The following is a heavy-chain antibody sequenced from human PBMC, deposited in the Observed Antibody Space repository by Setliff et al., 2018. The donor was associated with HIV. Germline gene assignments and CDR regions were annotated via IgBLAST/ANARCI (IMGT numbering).Heavy chain of an antibody. J-gene: IGHJ6*02. Sequence: GASVKVSCKASGYTFTDYAIYWMRQAPGQRLEWLGWINAGNGNTEYSQNFQGRVTISRDTSASTAYMELRSLRSDDTAVYFCARLGSGWSDSYYYAMDVWGQGTTVTVSS. D-gene: IGHD6-19*01. V-gene: IGHV1-3*01. CDR2: INAGNGNT. CDR3: ARLGSGWSDSYYYAMDV. CDR1: GYTFTDYA.